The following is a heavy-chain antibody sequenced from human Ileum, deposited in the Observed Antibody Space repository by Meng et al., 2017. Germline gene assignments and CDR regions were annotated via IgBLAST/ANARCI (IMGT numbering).Heavy chain of an antibody. D-gene: IGHD1-20*01. Sequence: GGSLRLSCAGSGFTFSGHWMHWVRQGPGKGLEYLSRITPNGVGSYVDPVKGRFTIPRDNAKNIMYLQMNSLKADDTALYYCTSDRLTHWGQGTPVTVSS. J-gene: IGHJ1*01. CDR3: TSDRLTH. CDR2: ITPNGVGS. V-gene: IGHV3-74*01. CDR1: GFTFSGHW.